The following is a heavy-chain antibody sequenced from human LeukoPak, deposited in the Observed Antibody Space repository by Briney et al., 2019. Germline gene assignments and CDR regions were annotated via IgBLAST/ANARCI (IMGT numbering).Heavy chain of an antibody. CDR2: INHSGST. Sequence: PSETLSVTCAVYGGSFSGYYWSWIRQPPGKGLEWIGEINHSGSTNYNPPLKSRVTISVDTSKNQFSLKLSSVTAADTAVYYCGRGTRTFDPWGQGTLVTVSS. V-gene: IGHV4-34*01. CDR3: GRGTRTFDP. D-gene: IGHD2-2*01. J-gene: IGHJ5*02. CDR1: GGSFSGYY.